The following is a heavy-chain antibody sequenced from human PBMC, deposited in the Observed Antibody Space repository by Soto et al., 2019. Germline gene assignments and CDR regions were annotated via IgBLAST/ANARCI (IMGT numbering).Heavy chain of an antibody. J-gene: IGHJ4*02. D-gene: IGHD3-10*01. CDR3: ARDRGQYGSGSYPFDY. Sequence: QVQLVESGGGVVQPGRSLRLSCAASGFTFSSYGMHWVRQAPGKGLEWVAVIWYDGSNKYYADSVKGRFTISRDNSKNTLYLQMNSLRAEDTAVYYCARDRGQYGSGSYPFDYWGQGTLVTVSS. CDR1: GFTFSSYG. V-gene: IGHV3-33*01. CDR2: IWYDGSNK.